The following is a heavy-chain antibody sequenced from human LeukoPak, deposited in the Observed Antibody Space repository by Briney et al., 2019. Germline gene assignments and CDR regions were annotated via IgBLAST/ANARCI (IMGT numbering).Heavy chain of an antibody. CDR3: ARYLNLGYCSSTSCLIEYYYYGMDV. V-gene: IGHV1-46*01. D-gene: IGHD2-2*01. CDR2: INPSGGST. Sequence: ASVKVSCKASGYTFTSYYMHWVRQAPGQGLEWMGIINPSGGSTSYAQKFQGRVTMTRDTSTSTVYMELSSLRSDDTAVYYCARYLNLGYCSSTSCLIEYYYYGMDVWGQGTTVTVSS. J-gene: IGHJ6*02. CDR1: GYTFTSYY.